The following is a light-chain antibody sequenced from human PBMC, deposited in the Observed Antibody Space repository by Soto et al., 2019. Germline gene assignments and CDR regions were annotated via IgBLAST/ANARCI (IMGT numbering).Light chain of an antibody. Sequence: EIVLTQSPGTLSLSPGERATLSCRASQSVSNNFLAWYQEKPGQAPRLLIYGASDRATGIPDRFSGTGSGTDFTLTISRLEPEDFAVYYCRQYGRSLGFALGGATKVESK. CDR1: QSVSNNF. J-gene: IGKJ4*01. CDR2: GAS. CDR3: RQYGRSLGFA. V-gene: IGKV3-20*01.